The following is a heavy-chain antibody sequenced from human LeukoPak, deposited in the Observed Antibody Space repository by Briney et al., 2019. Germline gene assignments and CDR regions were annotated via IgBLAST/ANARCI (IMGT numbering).Heavy chain of an antibody. J-gene: IGHJ6*04. D-gene: IGHD3-10*02. CDR3: AELGITMIGGV. CDR1: GFTFSSYW. Sequence: GGSLRLSCAASGFTFSSYWMSWVRQAPGKGLAWVANIKQDGSEKYYVDSVKGRFTISRDNAKNSLYLQMNSLRAEDTAVYYCAELGITMIGGVWGKGTTVTISS. V-gene: IGHV3-7*01. CDR2: IKQDGSEK.